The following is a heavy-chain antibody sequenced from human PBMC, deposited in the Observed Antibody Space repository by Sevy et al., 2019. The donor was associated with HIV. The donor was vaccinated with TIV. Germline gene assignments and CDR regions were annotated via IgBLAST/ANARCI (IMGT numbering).Heavy chain of an antibody. CDR3: ARQIRGYSYGYGY. Sequence: ASVKVSCKASGGTFSSYAISWVRQAPGQGLEWMGGIIPIFGTANYAQKFQGRVTITADESTSTAYMELSSLRSEDTAVYYCARQIRGYSYGYGYWGQGTLVTVSS. V-gene: IGHV1-69*13. D-gene: IGHD5-18*01. J-gene: IGHJ4*02. CDR1: GGTFSSYA. CDR2: IIPIFGTA.